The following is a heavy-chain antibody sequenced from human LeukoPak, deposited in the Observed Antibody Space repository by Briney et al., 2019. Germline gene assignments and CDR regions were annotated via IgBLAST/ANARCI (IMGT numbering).Heavy chain of an antibody. Sequence: GRSLRLSCAASGFTFSNYAMNWVRQGPGKGLEWVSTITSNGGSTYYADSVEGRFTISRDNSENTLYLHMNSVRAEDTAVYYCAKGGCSASCYSTYWAQGTLVTVSS. CDR3: AKGGCSASCYSTY. J-gene: IGHJ4*02. CDR2: ITSNGGST. CDR1: GFTFSNYA. D-gene: IGHD2-2*02. V-gene: IGHV3-23*01.